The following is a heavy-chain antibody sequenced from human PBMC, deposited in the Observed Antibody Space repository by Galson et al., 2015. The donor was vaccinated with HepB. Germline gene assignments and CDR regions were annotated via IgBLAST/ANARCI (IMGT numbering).Heavy chain of an antibody. V-gene: IGHV3-7*05. Sequence: SLRLSCAASGLTFSNYWMSWVRQAPGKGLEWVANINEDGSEKHYVDSLKGRFTISRDNAKNSLYLQMNSLRAEHTAVYYCAILRLQLGDYWGQGILVIVSS. D-gene: IGHD5-24*01. CDR3: AILRLQLGDY. CDR2: INEDGSEK. J-gene: IGHJ4*02. CDR1: GLTFSNYW.